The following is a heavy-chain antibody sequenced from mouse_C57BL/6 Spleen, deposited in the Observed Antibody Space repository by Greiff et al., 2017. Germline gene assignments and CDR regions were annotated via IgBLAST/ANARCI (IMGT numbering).Heavy chain of an antibody. CDR2: IYPGNSDT. D-gene: IGHD2-4*01. V-gene: IGHV1-5*01. Sequence: VQLKQSGTVLARPGASVKMSCKTSGYTFTSYWMHWVEQRPGQGLEWIGAIYPGNSDTSYNQKFKGKAKLTAVTSASTAYMELSSLTNEDSAVYYCTRSPYDYGRGYFDYWGQGTTLTVSS. CDR3: TRSPYDYGRGYFDY. CDR1: GYTFTSYW. J-gene: IGHJ2*01.